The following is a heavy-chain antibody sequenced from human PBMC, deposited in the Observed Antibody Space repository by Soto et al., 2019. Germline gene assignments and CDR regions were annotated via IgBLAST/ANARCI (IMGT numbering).Heavy chain of an antibody. D-gene: IGHD2-21*02. CDR1: GNTFSGHG. CDR3: ARSAVVTVRSSGDY. V-gene: IGHV1-3*01. CDR2: INADNGNT. J-gene: IGHJ4*02. Sequence: QVQLVQSGAEVKKPGASVKVSCKTSGNTFSGHGMHWVRQAPGQSLEWLGWINADNGNTKYSQKFQGRVTITRDTSASTVYLEVNSLRSEDTAMYYCARSAVVTVRSSGDYWGQGTLVTVSS.